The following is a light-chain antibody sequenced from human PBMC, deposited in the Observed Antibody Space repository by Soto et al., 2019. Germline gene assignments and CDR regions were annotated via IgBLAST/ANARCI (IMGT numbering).Light chain of an antibody. CDR1: QSVGSY. CDR2: DAS. V-gene: IGKV3-11*01. CDR3: QHRNSWLMT. Sequence: EIVLTQSPATLSLSPGERATLSCRASQSVGSYLAWYQQKSGQAPRLLIYDASNRAPGIPARFSGSGSGTDFTLTISSLYPDDVPVYYWQHRNSWLMTFGPGTKLDIK. J-gene: IGKJ3*01.